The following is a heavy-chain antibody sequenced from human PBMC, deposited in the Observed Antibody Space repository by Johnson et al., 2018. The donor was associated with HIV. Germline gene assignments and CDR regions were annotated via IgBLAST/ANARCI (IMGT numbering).Heavy chain of an antibody. CDR1: GFAVSSNY. Sequence: VQLVESGGGLIQPGGSLRLSCGVSGFAVSSNYMSWVRQAPGKGLEWVSIIYSGGRTYYAESVKGRFTISRDNSKNTLYLQMNSLRAEDTALYYCAKDRSTGWYPAFDIWGQGTMVTVSS. J-gene: IGHJ3*02. CDR2: IYSGGRT. V-gene: IGHV3-66*01. CDR3: AKDRSTGWYPAFDI. D-gene: IGHD6-19*01.